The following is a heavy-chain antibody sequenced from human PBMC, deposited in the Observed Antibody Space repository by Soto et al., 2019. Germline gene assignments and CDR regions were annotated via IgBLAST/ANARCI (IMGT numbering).Heavy chain of an antibody. CDR2: ISAYSGKT. Sequence: ASVKVSCKTSGYTFTTYGISWVRQAPGQGLEWVGWISAYSGKTHYAQKFQGKVTMTTDTSTNTAYLELRSLRSDDTAVYYCARDPYLGDHQYWSQGTLVTVSS. J-gene: IGHJ4*02. CDR1: GYTFTTYG. V-gene: IGHV1-18*01. CDR3: ARDPYLGDHQY. D-gene: IGHD3-16*01.